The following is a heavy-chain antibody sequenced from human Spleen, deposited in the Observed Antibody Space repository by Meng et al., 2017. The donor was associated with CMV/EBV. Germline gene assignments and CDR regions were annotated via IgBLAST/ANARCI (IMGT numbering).Heavy chain of an antibody. Sequence: GYSFTSYGISWVRQAPGQGLEWMRWISAYNSNTNYAQKLQGRVTMTTDTSTSTAYMELRSLRSDDTAVYYCARVKFSIVVGATGGFDYWGQGTLVTSPQ. J-gene: IGHJ4*02. D-gene: IGHD1-26*01. V-gene: IGHV1-18*01. CDR3: ARVKFSIVVGATGGFDY. CDR1: GYSFTSYG. CDR2: ISAYNSNT.